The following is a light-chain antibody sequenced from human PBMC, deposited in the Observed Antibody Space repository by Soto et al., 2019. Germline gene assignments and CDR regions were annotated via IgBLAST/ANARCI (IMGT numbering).Light chain of an antibody. J-gene: IGKJ4*01. CDR2: AAS. V-gene: IGKV1-12*01. Sequence: DIQMTXSXXXXSASVGDXVTITCRASQGITSWLAWYQQKPGRAPKLLIYAASSLQSGVPSRFSGSGSGRDFTLTISSLQPEDFATYFCQQTSSFPLTFGGGTKVEIK. CDR3: QQTSSFPLT. CDR1: QGITSW.